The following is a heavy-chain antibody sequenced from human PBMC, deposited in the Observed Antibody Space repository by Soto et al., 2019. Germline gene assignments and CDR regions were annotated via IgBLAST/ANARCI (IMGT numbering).Heavy chain of an antibody. V-gene: IGHV4-59*01. J-gene: IGHJ4*02. D-gene: IGHD6-6*01. CDR2: IYYSGST. CDR1: GGSISSYY. CDR3: ARVVSSSFLGTFDY. Sequence: PSETLSLTCTVSGGSISSYYWSWIRQPPGKGLEWIGYIYYSGSTNYNPSLKSRVTISVDTSKNQFSLKLSSVTAADTAVYYCARVVSSSFLGTFDYWGQGTLVTVSA.